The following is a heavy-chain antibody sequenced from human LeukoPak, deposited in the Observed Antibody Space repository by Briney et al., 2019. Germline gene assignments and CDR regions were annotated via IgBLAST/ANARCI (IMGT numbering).Heavy chain of an antibody. Sequence: SETLSLTCTVSGGSISSYYWSWIRQPPGKGLEWIGYIYYSGSTNYNPSLKSRVTISVDTSKNQFSLKLSSVTAADTAMYYCARGEYSNGYPYRLDSWGQGTLVTVSS. D-gene: IGHD3-16*01. J-gene: IGHJ4*02. CDR2: IYYSGST. V-gene: IGHV4-59*01. CDR3: ARGEYSNGYPYRLDS. CDR1: GGSISSYY.